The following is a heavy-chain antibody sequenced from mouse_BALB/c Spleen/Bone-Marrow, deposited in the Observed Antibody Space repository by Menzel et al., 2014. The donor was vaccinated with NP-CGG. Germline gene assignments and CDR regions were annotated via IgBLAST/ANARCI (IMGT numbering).Heavy chain of an antibody. J-gene: IGHJ2*01. Sequence: EVKLEESGGGLVQPGGSLKLSCATSGFTFSDYYMYWVRQTPEKRLEWVAYISNGGGSTYYPDTVKGRFTISRDNAKNTLYLQTSRLKSEDTAMYYCARHSDYDYFDYWGQGTTLTVSS. D-gene: IGHD2-4*01. V-gene: IGHV5-12*02. CDR2: ISNGGGST. CDR3: ARHSDYDYFDY. CDR1: GFTFSDYY.